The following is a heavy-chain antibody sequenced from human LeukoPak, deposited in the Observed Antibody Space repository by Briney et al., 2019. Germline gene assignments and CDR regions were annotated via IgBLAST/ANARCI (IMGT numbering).Heavy chain of an antibody. D-gene: IGHD3-3*01. Sequence: PGGSLRLSCAASGFTFSSYSMNWVRQAPGKGLEWVSSISSSSSYIYYADSVKGRFTISRDNAKNSLYLQMNSLRAEDTAVYYCARVKDFWSGYDYWGQGTLVTVSS. V-gene: IGHV3-21*01. CDR1: GFTFSSYS. CDR3: ARVKDFWSGYDY. J-gene: IGHJ4*02. CDR2: ISSSSSYI.